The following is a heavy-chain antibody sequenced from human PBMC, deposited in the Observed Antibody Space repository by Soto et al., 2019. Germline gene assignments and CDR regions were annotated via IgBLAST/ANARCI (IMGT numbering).Heavy chain of an antibody. CDR1: GGSISSYY. CDR2: IYYSGST. CDR3: ARDYYGSGSYYGPNWFDP. Sequence: SETLSLTCTVSGGSISSYYWSWIRQPPGKGLEWIGYIYYSGSTNYNPSLKSRVTISVDTSKNQFSLKLSSVTAADTAVYYCARDYYGSGSYYGPNWFDPWGQGTLVTVSS. J-gene: IGHJ5*02. V-gene: IGHV4-59*01. D-gene: IGHD3-10*01.